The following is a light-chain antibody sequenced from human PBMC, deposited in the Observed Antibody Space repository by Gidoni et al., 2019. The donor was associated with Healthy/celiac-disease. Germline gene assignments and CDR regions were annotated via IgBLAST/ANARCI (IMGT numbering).Light chain of an antibody. CDR1: QSVLYSSNNKNY. J-gene: IGKJ3*01. Sequence: DIVMTQSPDSLAVSLGERATINCKSRQSVLYSSNNKNYLAWYQQKPGQPPKLLLYWASTRESAVPARFSGSVSVTDFTLTVSILQAEDVAVYSCHQYYSTPLTFXPXTKVDI. V-gene: IGKV4-1*01. CDR2: WAS. CDR3: HQYYSTPLT.